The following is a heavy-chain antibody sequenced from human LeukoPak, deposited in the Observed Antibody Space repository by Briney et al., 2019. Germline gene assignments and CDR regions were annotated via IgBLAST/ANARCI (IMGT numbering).Heavy chain of an antibody. CDR3: ARLYCSGGNCKYFDY. D-gene: IGHD2-15*01. V-gene: IGHV4-61*01. Sequence: SETLSLTCTVSGGSISSSSYYWSWIRQPPGKGLEWIGYIYYSGSTNYNPSLKSRVTISVDTSKNQFSLKLSSVTAADTAVYYCARLYCSGGNCKYFDYWGQGTLVTVSS. J-gene: IGHJ4*02. CDR1: GGSISSSSYY. CDR2: IYYSGST.